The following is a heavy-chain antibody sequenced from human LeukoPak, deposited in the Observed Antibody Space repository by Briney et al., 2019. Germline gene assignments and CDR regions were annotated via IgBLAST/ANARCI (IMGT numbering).Heavy chain of an antibody. CDR3: ARELWFVNAPGSWFDP. CDR2: IFHSGSS. CDR1: GDSISSGDYS. J-gene: IGHJ5*02. Sequence: NPSEILSLTCAVSGDSISSGDYSWSWIRQPSGKGLEWIGYIFHSGSSYYNPSLKSRVTISVDKSKNQFSLRLTSVTAADTAVYYCARELWFVNAPGSWFDPWGQGTLVTVSS. V-gene: IGHV4-30-2*01. D-gene: IGHD3-10*01.